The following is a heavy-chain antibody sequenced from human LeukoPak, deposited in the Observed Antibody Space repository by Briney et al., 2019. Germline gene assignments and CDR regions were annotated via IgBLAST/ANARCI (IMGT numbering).Heavy chain of an antibody. CDR2: INHSGST. J-gene: IGHJ4*02. V-gene: IGHV4-34*01. CDR1: GGSFSGYY. Sequence: PSETLSLTCAVYGGSFSGYYWSWIRQPPGKGLEWIEEINHSGSTNYNPSLKSRVTISVDTSKNQFSLKLSSVTAADTAVYYCARTTVLIVGAVVRHRPFDYWGQGTLVTVSS. CDR3: ARTTVLIVGAVVRHRPFDY. D-gene: IGHD1-26*01.